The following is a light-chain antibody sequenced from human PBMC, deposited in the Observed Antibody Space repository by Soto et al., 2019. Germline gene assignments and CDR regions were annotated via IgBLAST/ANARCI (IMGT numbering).Light chain of an antibody. V-gene: IGLV1-44*01. CDR2: SNN. Sequence: QSVLTQPPSVSGTPGQRVTISCSGSNSNVGSNAVNWYQQLPGTAPRLLIHSNNQRPSGVPDRFSGSKSGASASLAVSGLQSDDEADYYCAAWDDSLTAVVFGRGTKLTVL. CDR3: AAWDDSLTAVV. CDR1: NSNVGSNA. J-gene: IGLJ2*01.